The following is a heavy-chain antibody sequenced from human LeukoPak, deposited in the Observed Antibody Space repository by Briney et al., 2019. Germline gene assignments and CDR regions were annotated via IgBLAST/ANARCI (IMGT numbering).Heavy chain of an antibody. J-gene: IGHJ5*02. CDR3: ARDSRMNYYAS. D-gene: IGHD3-3*01. CDR2: IYSGGST. CDR1: GFTVSSNY. V-gene: IGHV3-66*01. Sequence: GGSLRPSCAASGFTVSSNYMSWVRQAPGKGLEWVSVIYSGGSTYYADSVKGRFTISRDNSKNTLYLQMNSLGAEDTAVYYCARDSRMNYYASWGRGTLVTVSS.